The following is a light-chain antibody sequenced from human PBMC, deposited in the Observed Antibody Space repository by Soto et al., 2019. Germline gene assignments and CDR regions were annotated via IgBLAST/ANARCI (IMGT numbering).Light chain of an antibody. V-gene: IGLV2-8*01. CDR1: SSDVGGYNY. CDR2: EVN. Sequence: QSVLTHPPSASGSPVQSVTISCTGTSSDVGGYNYVSWYQQHPGKAPKVMIYEVNKRPSGVPDRFSGSKSGNTASLTVSGLQAEDEADYFCKSYTGINNWVFGGGTKVTVL. CDR3: KSYTGINNWV. J-gene: IGLJ3*02.